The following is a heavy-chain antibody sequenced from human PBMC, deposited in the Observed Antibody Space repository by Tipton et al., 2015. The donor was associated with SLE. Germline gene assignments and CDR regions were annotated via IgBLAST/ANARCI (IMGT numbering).Heavy chain of an antibody. V-gene: IGHV1-18*01. J-gene: IGHJ4*02. Sequence: QSGAEVKKPGASVKVSCKASGYSFTTSGINWVRQAPGQGLEWMGWISAYNGNTNYAQKLQGRVTMTTDTSTSTAYMELRRLTSDDTAVYYCTTPRQNYWGQGTLVTVSS. CDR2: ISAYNGNT. D-gene: IGHD2/OR15-2a*01. CDR3: TTPRQNY. CDR1: GYSFTTSG.